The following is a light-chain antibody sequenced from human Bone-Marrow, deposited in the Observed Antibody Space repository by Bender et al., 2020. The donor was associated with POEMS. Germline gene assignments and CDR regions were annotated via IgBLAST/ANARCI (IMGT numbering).Light chain of an antibody. V-gene: IGLV3-1*01. CDR2: QDS. Sequence: SYDLTQPPSVSVSPGQTASITCSGNNLGDKYVSWYQQKPGQSPVLVIYQDSKRPSGIPERFSGSNSGNTATLTISGTQAMDEADYYFQAWDSNIFVVFGGGTKLTVL. CDR1: NLGDKY. J-gene: IGLJ2*01. CDR3: QAWDSNIFVV.